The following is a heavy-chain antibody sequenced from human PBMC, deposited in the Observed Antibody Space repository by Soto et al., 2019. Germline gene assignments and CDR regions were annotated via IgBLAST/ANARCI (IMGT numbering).Heavy chain of an antibody. Sequence: QVQLVQSGAEVKKPGSSVKVSCKASGGTFSSYSINWVRQAPGQGLEWMGEISPIFGTANYAQKFQGRVTITADESTSTAYMELRSLRSEDTAVYYCARDGGRHSGGMDYWGQGTLVTVSS. CDR1: GGTFSSYS. V-gene: IGHV1-69*01. J-gene: IGHJ4*02. CDR3: ARDGGRHSGGMDY. CDR2: ISPIFGTA. D-gene: IGHD1-26*01.